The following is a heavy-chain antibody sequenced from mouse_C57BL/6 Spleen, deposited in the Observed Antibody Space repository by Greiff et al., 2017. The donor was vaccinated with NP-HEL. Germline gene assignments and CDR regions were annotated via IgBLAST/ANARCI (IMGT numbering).Heavy chain of an antibody. D-gene: IGHD1-1*01. CDR2: INPGSGGT. CDR3: ARKDYGSSTHY. CDR1: GYAFTNYL. V-gene: IGHV1-54*01. J-gene: IGHJ2*01. Sequence: QVQLKESGAELVRPGTSVKVSCKASGYAFTNYLIEWVKQRPGQGLEWIGVINPGSGGTNYNEKFKGKATLTADKSSSTAYMQLSSLTSEDSAVYFCARKDYGSSTHYWGQGTTLTVSS.